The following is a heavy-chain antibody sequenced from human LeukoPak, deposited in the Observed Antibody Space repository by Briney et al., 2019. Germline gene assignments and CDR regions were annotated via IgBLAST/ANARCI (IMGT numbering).Heavy chain of an antibody. D-gene: IGHD2-21*02. CDR1: GGSISSGSYY. CDR2: IYTSGST. CDR3: ARTYCGGDCRGYYYHYYMDV. Sequence: SETLSLTCTVSGGSISSGSYYWSWIRQPAGKGLEWIGRIYTSGSTNYNPSLKSRVTISVDRSKNQFSLKLSSVTAADTAVYYCARTYCGGDCRGYYYHYYMDVWGKGTTVTISS. V-gene: IGHV4-61*02. J-gene: IGHJ6*03.